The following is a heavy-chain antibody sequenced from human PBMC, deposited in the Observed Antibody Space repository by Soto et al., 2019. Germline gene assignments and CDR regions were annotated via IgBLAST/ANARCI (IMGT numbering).Heavy chain of an antibody. J-gene: IGHJ5*02. CDR3: ARSYGDYDNWFDP. CDR1: GCSISSGGYY. Sequence: PSETLSLTCTVSGCSISSGGYYWSWIRQHPGKGLEWIGYIYYSGSTYYNPSLKSRVTISVDTSKNQFSLKLSSVTAADTAVYYCARSYGDYDNWFDPWGQGTLVTVSS. CDR2: IYYSGST. D-gene: IGHD4-17*01. V-gene: IGHV4-31*03.